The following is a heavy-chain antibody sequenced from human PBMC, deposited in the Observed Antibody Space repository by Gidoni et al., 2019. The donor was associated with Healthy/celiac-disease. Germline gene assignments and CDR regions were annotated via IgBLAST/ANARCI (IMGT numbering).Heavy chain of an antibody. CDR2: IYHSGST. D-gene: IGHD1-26*01. J-gene: IGHJ4*02. Sequence: QVQLQEPGPGLVKPSETLSLPCAVSGFSLRSGYYRGWIRQPPGKGLEWIGSIYHSGSTYYNPSLKSRVTISVDTSKNQFSLKLSSVTAADTAVYYCARASGSYWGGTFDYWGQGTLVTVSS. CDR3: ARASGSYWGGTFDY. V-gene: IGHV4-38-2*01. CDR1: GFSLRSGYY.